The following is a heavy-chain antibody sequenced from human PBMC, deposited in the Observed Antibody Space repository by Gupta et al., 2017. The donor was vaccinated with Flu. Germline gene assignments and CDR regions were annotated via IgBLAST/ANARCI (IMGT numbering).Heavy chain of an antibody. CDR1: GFTFGDYA. CDR2: IRSKAYGGTT. CDR3: TRSRSLSRYGDYAAGY. J-gene: IGHJ4*02. D-gene: IGHD4-17*01. V-gene: IGHV3-49*04. Sequence: EVQLVESGGGLVQQGRSLRLSCTASGFTFGDYAMSWVRQAPGKGLEWVGFIRSKAYGGTTEYAASVKGRFTISRDDSKSIAYLQMNSLKTEDTDVYYCTRSRSLSRYGDYAAGYWGQGTLVTVSS.